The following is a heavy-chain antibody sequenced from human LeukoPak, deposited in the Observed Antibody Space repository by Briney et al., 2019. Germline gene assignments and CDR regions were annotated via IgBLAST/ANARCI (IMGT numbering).Heavy chain of an antibody. CDR1: GGSISSSSYY. J-gene: IGHJ5*02. V-gene: IGHV4-39*07. CDR3: ATYTEDYSGPAFAP. CDR2: IYYSGST. Sequence: SETLSLTCTVSGGSISSSSYYWGWIRQPPGKGLEWIGSIYYSGSTYYNPSLKSRVTISVDTSKNQFSLKLSSVTAADTAVYYCATYTEDYSGPAFAPWGQGTLVIVSS. D-gene: IGHD3-16*01.